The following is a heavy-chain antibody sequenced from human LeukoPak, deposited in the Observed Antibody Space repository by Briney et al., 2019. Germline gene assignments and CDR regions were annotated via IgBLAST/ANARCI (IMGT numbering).Heavy chain of an antibody. CDR3: ARGHTAMVNYYFDY. CDR1: GFTVSSNY. CDR2: IYSGGST. D-gene: IGHD5-18*01. V-gene: IGHV3-53*01. J-gene: IGHJ4*02. Sequence: PGGSLRLSCAASGFTVSSNYMSWVRQAPGKGLEWVSVIYSGGSTYYADSVEGRFTISRDNSKNTLYLQMNSLRAEDTAVYYCARGHTAMVNYYFDYWGQGTLVTVSS.